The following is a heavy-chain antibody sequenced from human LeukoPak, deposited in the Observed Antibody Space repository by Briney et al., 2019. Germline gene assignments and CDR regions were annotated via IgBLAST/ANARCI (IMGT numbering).Heavy chain of an antibody. J-gene: IGHJ3*02. V-gene: IGHV3-9*01. CDR1: GFTFDDYA. CDR3: AKDQGVDYGEWGGNPFDI. D-gene: IGHD4-17*01. CDR2: ISWNSGSI. Sequence: PGGSLRLSCAASGFTFDDYAMHWVRQAPGKGLEWVSGISWNSGSIGYADSVKGRFIISRDDAKNSLYLQMNSLRVDDTALYYCAKDQGVDYGEWGGNPFDIWGQGTMVTVSS.